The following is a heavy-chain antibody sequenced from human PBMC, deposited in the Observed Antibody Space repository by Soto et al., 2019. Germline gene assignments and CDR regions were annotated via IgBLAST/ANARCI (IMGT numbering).Heavy chain of an antibody. D-gene: IGHD6-19*01. CDR1: GFSFSIYS. Sequence: EVQLVESGGGSVQPGGSLRLSCAASGFSFSIYSMNWVRQAPGKGLEWSSYITSDTNTIKYADSVKGRFTISRDNAKNSLYLQMNSLRDEDTAVYYCARSVEGHFDYWGQGTVVTVSS. CDR3: ARSVEGHFDY. J-gene: IGHJ4*02. CDR2: ITSDTNTI. V-gene: IGHV3-48*02.